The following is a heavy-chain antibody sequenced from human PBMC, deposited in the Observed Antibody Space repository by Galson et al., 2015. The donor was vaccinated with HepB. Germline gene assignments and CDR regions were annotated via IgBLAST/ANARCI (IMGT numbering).Heavy chain of an antibody. D-gene: IGHD6-13*01. CDR3: AKASYTSRYSSSWSFDY. Sequence: SLRLSCAASGFTFSSYAMHWVRQAPGKGLEWVAVISYDGSNKYYADSVKGRFTISRDNSKNTLYLQMNSLRAEDTAVYYCAKASYTSRYSSSWSFDYWGQGTLVTVSS. J-gene: IGHJ4*02. CDR1: GFTFSSYA. CDR2: ISYDGSNK. V-gene: IGHV3-30*04.